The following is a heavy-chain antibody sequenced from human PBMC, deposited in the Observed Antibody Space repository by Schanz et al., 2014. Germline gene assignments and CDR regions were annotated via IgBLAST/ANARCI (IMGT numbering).Heavy chain of an antibody. Sequence: QVQLQESGPGLVKPSETLSLTCTVAGYSVSHDHWSWIRQPPGKGLEYIGYIYYGGDANYNPSLESRAPLSLATPKNRSALTLNSVPAADTGVYYCARQYSGWSRFDPWGQGIRVTVSS. CDR3: ARQYSGWSRFDP. D-gene: IGHD6-19*01. CDR1: GYSVSHDH. V-gene: IGHV4-59*08. J-gene: IGHJ5*02. CDR2: IYYGGDA.